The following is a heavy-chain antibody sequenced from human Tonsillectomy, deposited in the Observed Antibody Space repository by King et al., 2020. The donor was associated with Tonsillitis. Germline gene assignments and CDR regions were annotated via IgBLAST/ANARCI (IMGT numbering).Heavy chain of an antibody. CDR2: VYHSGTT. Sequence: QLQESGPGLVKPSETVSLTCTVSGGSIRGYFWSWIRQPPGKGLEWIGCVYHSGTTNYNPSLKSRVSVSLDTSRNQISLKLSSVTAADTAVYYCARDLRYCSSISCYPWCDPWGQGTLVTVSS. V-gene: IGHV4-59*01. CDR3: ARDLRYCSSISCYPWCDP. CDR1: GGSIRGYF. D-gene: IGHD2-2*01. J-gene: IGHJ5*02.